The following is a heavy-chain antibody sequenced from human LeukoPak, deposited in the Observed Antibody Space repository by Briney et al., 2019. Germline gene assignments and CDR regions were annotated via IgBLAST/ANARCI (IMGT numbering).Heavy chain of an antibody. CDR3: ARGRKELGYCSSTSCYAFDI. D-gene: IGHD2-2*01. Sequence: SETLSLTCAVSGGSISSGGYSWSWIRQPPGKGLEWIGYIYHSGSTYYNPSLKSRVTISVDRSKNQFSLKLSSVTAADTAVYYCARGRKELGYCSSTSCYAFDIWGHGTMVTVSS. CDR2: IYHSGST. J-gene: IGHJ3*02. CDR1: GGSISSGGYS. V-gene: IGHV4-30-2*01.